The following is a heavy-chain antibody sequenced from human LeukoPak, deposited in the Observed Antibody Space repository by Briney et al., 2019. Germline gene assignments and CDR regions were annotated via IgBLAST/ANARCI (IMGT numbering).Heavy chain of an antibody. D-gene: IGHD3-22*01. CDR2: ISYDGSNK. CDR3: AKDRSSGFDY. Sequence: GGSLRLSCAASGFTFSSYGMHWARQAPGKGLEWVAVISYDGSNKYYADSVKGRFTISRDNSKNTLYLQMNSLRAEDTAVYYCAKDRSSGFDYWGQGTLVTVSS. CDR1: GFTFSSYG. V-gene: IGHV3-30*18. J-gene: IGHJ4*02.